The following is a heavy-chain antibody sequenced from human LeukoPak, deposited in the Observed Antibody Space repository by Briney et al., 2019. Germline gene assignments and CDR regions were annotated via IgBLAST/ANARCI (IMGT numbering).Heavy chain of an antibody. D-gene: IGHD2-21*02. Sequence: PSGTLSLTCTVSGGSISSGDYYWSWIRQPPGKGLEWIGYIYYSGSTYYNPSLKSRVTISVDTSKNQFSLKLSSVTAADTAAYYCARGQTTYCGGDCYSYYFDYWGQGTLVTVSS. CDR3: ARGQTTYCGGDCYSYYFDY. CDR2: IYYSGST. V-gene: IGHV4-30-4*01. J-gene: IGHJ4*02. CDR1: GGSISSGDYY.